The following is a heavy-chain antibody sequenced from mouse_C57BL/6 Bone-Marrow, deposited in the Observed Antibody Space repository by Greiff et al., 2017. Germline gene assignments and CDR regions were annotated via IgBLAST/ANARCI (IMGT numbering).Heavy chain of an antibody. D-gene: IGHD2-2*01. V-gene: IGHV5-6*01. CDR1: GFTFSSYG. J-gene: IGHJ4*01. Sequence: EVQLVESGGDLVKPGGSLKLSCAASGFTFSSYGMSWVRQTPDKRLEWVATISSGGSYTNYPDSVKGRFTITRDNANNTLYLQMSSLKSEDTAMFFCARQRLCLRPYAMDYWGQGTSVTVSS. CDR3: ARQRLCLRPYAMDY. CDR2: ISSGGSYT.